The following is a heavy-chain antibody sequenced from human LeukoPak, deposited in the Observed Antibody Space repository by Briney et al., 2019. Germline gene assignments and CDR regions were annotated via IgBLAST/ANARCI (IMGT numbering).Heavy chain of an antibody. CDR2: INHSGST. D-gene: IGHD6-13*01. Sequence: SETLSLTCAVYGGSFSGYYWSWIRQPPGKGLEWIGEINHSGSTNYNPSLKSRVTISVDASKNQFSLKLSSATAADTAVYYCARGGGIAAAGFDYWGQGTLVTVSS. V-gene: IGHV4-34*01. J-gene: IGHJ4*02. CDR3: ARGGGIAAAGFDY. CDR1: GGSFSGYY.